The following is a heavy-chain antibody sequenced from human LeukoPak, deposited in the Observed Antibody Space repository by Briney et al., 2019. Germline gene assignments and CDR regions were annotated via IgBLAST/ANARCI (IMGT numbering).Heavy chain of an antibody. CDR1: GFTFSSYG. CDR3: ARDNVLQLSFDY. D-gene: IGHD5-18*01. Sequence: GGSLRLSCAASGFTFSSYGMHWVRKAPGKGLEWVAVIWYDGSNKYYADSVKGRFTISRDNSKNTLYLQMNSPRAEDTAVYYCARDNVLQLSFDYWGQGTLVTVSS. CDR2: IWYDGSNK. V-gene: IGHV3-33*01. J-gene: IGHJ4*02.